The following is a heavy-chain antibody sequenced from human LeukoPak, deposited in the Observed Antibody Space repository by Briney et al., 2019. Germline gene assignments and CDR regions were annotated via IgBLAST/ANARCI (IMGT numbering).Heavy chain of an antibody. CDR3: ARVDTAMGHFDY. Sequence: SETLSLTCTVSGGSISSGHYYWSWIRQPPGKGLEWIGYIYCSGSTNYNPSLKSRVTISVDTSKNQFSLKLSSVTAADTAVYYCARVDTAMGHFDYWGQGTLVTVSS. CDR2: IYCSGST. V-gene: IGHV4-61*01. D-gene: IGHD5-18*01. CDR1: GGSISSGHYY. J-gene: IGHJ4*02.